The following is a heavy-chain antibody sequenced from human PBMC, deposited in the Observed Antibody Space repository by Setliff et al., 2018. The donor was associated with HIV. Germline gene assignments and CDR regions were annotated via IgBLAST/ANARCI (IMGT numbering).Heavy chain of an antibody. J-gene: IGHJ4*02. V-gene: IGHV3-21*05. Sequence: RLSCAASGFTFSSYSMNWVRQAPGKGLEWVSYISSSGSPIHYADSVKGRFTISRDNVKNSLYLQMNSLRAEDTAVYYCARDRGYCSGGSCHFDYWGQGTLVTVSS. CDR1: GFTFSSYS. CDR3: ARDRGYCSGGSCHFDY. CDR2: ISSSGSPI. D-gene: IGHD2-15*01.